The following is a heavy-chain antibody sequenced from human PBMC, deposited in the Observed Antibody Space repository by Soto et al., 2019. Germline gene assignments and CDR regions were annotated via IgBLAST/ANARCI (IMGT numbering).Heavy chain of an antibody. CDR1: GYTFTSYG. CDR3: ARRMWEPRQHDAFDI. CDR2: ISAYNGNT. D-gene: IGHD1-26*01. V-gene: IGHV1-18*01. J-gene: IGHJ3*02. Sequence: QVQLVQSGAEVKKPGASVKVSCKASGYTFTSYGISWVRQAAGQGLEWMGWISAYNGNTNYAQKLQGRVTMTTDTSTSTAYMELRSLRSDDTAVYCCARRMWEPRQHDAFDIWGQGTMVTVSS.